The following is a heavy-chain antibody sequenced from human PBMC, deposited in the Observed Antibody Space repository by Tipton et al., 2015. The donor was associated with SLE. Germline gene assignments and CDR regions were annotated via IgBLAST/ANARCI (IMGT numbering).Heavy chain of an antibody. CDR3: ASSSWYYNYYYYMDV. Sequence: LRLSCTVSGDSINGYYWTWIRQPPGKGLEWVGYVYSSGFSDYNPSLRSRVTISLDTSKNQFSLRLSSATAADTAVYYCASSSWYYNYYYYMDVWGKGPTVTVSS. CDR2: VYSSGFS. CDR1: GDSINGYY. J-gene: IGHJ6*03. D-gene: IGHD6-13*01. V-gene: IGHV4-59*01.